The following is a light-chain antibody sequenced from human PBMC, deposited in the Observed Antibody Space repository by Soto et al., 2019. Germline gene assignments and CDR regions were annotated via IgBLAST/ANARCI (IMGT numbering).Light chain of an antibody. Sequence: ETVLTQSPGTLSLSPGEGASLSCRASRGVSSTYLAWYQHKPGQAPRLLIYGVSSRASGTPDKFSGSGSETDFTLTISRLGPEDSAVYYCQQYGSSPPTFGQGTKVDIK. CDR2: GVS. V-gene: IGKV3-20*01. CDR3: QQYGSSPPT. J-gene: IGKJ1*01. CDR1: RGVSSTY.